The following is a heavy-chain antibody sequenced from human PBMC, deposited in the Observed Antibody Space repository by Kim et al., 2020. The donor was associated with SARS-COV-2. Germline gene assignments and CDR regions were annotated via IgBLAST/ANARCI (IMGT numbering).Heavy chain of an antibody. CDR2: ISSSSSYI. Sequence: GGSLRLSCAASGFTFSSYSMNWVRQAPGKGLEWVSSISSSSSYIYYADSVKGRFTISRDNAKNSLYLQMNSLRAEDTAVYYCARDLSGYDILTGYYYYFDYWGQGTLVTVSS. J-gene: IGHJ4*02. CDR1: GFTFSSYS. D-gene: IGHD3-9*01. V-gene: IGHV3-21*01. CDR3: ARDLSGYDILTGYYYYFDY.